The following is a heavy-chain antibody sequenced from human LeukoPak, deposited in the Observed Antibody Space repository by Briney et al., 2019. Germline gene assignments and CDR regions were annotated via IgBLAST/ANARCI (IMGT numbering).Heavy chain of an antibody. V-gene: IGHV3-13*01. D-gene: IGHD2-2*01. J-gene: IGHJ5*02. CDR1: GLTFSSYG. CDR3: ARGMRVVPAAMDNWFDP. CDR2: IGTAGDT. Sequence: GGSLRLSCAASGLTFSSYGRHWVRQATGKGLEWVSAIGTAGDTYYPGSVKGRFTISRENAKNSLYLQMNSLRAGDTAVYYCARGMRVVPAAMDNWFDPWGQGTLVTVSS.